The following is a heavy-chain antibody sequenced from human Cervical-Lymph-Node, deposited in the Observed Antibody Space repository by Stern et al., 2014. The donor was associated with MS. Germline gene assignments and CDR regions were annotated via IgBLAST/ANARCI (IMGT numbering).Heavy chain of an antibody. J-gene: IGHJ5*02. CDR1: GGTFSTFP. CDR2: IFPVFGTP. D-gene: IGHD6-13*01. Sequence: QVQLVQSGAEVTKPGTTVKVSCKVSGGTFSTFPSSWERQAPGQGLAWMGGIFPVFGTPTYAQEFRGRVTITADVSTSAVYMELSSLRSDDTAVYYCALSSETSDRWYSLGYDLWGQGTLVTVSS. V-gene: IGHV1-69*01. CDR3: ALSSETSDRWYSLGYDL.